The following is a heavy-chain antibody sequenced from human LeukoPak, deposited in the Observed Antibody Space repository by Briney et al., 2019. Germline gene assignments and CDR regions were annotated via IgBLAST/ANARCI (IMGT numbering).Heavy chain of an antibody. D-gene: IGHD6-13*01. J-gene: IGHJ4*02. V-gene: IGHV4-34*01. Sequence: SETLSLTCSVYGGSFSGYCWSWIRQPPGKGLEWIGEINHSGSTNYNPSLKTRVTISLDKSKNQFSLNLSSVTAADTAVYYCARGIADPYSFDSWGQGTLVTVSS. CDR2: INHSGST. CDR3: ARGIADPYSFDS. CDR1: GGSFSGYC.